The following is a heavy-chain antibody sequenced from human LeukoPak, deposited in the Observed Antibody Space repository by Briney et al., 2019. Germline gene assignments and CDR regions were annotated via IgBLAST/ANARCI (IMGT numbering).Heavy chain of an antibody. CDR3: AREGDGHNYGLIDF. V-gene: IGHV1-18*01. Sequence: ASVKVSCKTSGYSFTSYGISWVRQAPGQGLEWMAWISARNGNTNFAQKFQGRVTLTTDTSTNTAYMELRSLKSDDTAVYYCAREGDGHNYGLIDFWGQGTLVSVSS. J-gene: IGHJ4*02. D-gene: IGHD5-24*01. CDR2: ISARNGNT. CDR1: GYSFTSYG.